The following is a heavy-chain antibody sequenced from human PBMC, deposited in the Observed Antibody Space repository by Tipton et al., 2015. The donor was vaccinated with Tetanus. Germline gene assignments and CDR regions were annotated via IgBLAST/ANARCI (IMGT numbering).Heavy chain of an antibody. J-gene: IGHJ4*02. CDR2: ISSSGSTI. Sequence: AASGFTFSDYYTSWIRQAPGKGLEWVSYISSSGSTIYYADSVKGRFTISRDNAKNSLYLQMNSLRAEDTAVYYCARDSSSGWIFDYWGQGTLVTVSS. D-gene: IGHD6-19*01. V-gene: IGHV3-11*01. CDR3: ARDSSSGWIFDY. CDR1: GFTFSDYY.